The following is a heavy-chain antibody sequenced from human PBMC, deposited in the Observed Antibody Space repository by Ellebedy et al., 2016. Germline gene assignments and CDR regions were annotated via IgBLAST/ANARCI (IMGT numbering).Heavy chain of an antibody. D-gene: IGHD3-9*01. Sequence: SETLSLTXTVSGGPLSNYFCNWIRQPAGKGLEWIGRISTTWTTNYNPSLKSRVTMSRDASKNQFSLRLSSLTAADTAVYHCARVRFLTGYWGYIQLWGQGTLVTVSS. CDR3: ARVRFLTGYWGYIQL. CDR1: GGPLSNYF. CDR2: ISTTWTT. J-gene: IGHJ1*01. V-gene: IGHV4-4*07.